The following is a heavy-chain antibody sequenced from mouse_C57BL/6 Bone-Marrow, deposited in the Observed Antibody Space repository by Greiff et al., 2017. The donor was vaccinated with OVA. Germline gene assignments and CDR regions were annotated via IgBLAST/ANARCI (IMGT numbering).Heavy chain of an antibody. CDR1: GFTFSDYY. D-gene: IGHD1-1*01. J-gene: IGHJ4*01. CDR3: ARVSTTVVFSYYAMDY. CDR2: INYDGSST. V-gene: IGHV5-16*01. Sequence: EVKLVESEGGLVQPGSSMKLSCTASGFTFSDYYMAWVRQVPEKGLEWVANINYDGSSTYYLDSLKSRFIISRDNAKNILYLQMSSLKSEDTATYYCARVSTTVVFSYYAMDYWGQGTSVTVSS.